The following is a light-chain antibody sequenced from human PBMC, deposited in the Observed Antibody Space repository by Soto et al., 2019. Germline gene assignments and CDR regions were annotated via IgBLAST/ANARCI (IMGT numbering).Light chain of an antibody. CDR1: SSDVGSYNR. J-gene: IGLJ1*01. CDR3: SSYTTSSTYV. CDR2: DVS. Sequence: QSVLTQPPSVSGSPGQSVAISCTGTSSDVGSYNRVSWYQQPPGTAPKLMIYDVSNRPSGVPDRFSGSKSGNTASLTISGLQAEDEADSYCSSYTTSSTYVFGTGTKVTVL. V-gene: IGLV2-18*02.